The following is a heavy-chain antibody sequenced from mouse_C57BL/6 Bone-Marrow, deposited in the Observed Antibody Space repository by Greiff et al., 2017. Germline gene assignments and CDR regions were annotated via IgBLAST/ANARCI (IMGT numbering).Heavy chain of an antibody. CDR3: ARWGYSDY. V-gene: IGHV14-3*01. CDR1: GFNIKNTY. Sequence: EVQLQQSVAELVRPGASVKLSCTASGFNIKNTYMHWVKQRTEQRLEWIGRIAPANGTTIYAPKFQGKATLTAEPSSNTAYLQLSRLTSEDYSIYYCARWGYSDYWGQGTTLTVSS. J-gene: IGHJ2*01. CDR2: IAPANGTT.